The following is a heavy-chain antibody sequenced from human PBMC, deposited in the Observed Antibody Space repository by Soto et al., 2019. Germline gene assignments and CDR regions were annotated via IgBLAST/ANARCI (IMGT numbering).Heavy chain of an antibody. D-gene: IGHD3-22*01. Sequence: GGSLRLSCAASGFTFSPYTLGWVGQAPGKGLESLSFITNSNTYIYYADSVKGRFTISRDNARNSLYLQMNSLRAEDTAIYYCARVDYSDRGYFDYWGQGALVTVSS. CDR2: ITNSNTYI. CDR3: ARVDYSDRGYFDY. V-gene: IGHV3-21*01. J-gene: IGHJ4*02. CDR1: GFTFSPYT.